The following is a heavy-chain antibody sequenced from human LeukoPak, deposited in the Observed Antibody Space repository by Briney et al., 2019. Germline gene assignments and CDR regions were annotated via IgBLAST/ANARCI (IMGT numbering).Heavy chain of an antibody. CDR1: GYTFTSYD. J-gene: IGHJ5*02. CDR2: MNTNSGNT. D-gene: IGHD6-13*01. V-gene: IGHV1-8*01. CDR3: ARSLDGYGSSWYIDWFDP. Sequence: ASVKVSCKASGYTFTSYDINWVRQATRQRLEWMGWMNTNSGNTGYVQKFQGRVTMTRNTSISTAYMELSSLRSEDTAVYYCARSLDGYGSSWYIDWFDPWGQGTLVTVSS.